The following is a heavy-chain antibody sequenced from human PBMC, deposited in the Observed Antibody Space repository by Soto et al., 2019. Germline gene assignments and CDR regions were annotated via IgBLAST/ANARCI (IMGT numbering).Heavy chain of an antibody. Sequence: QVQLVESGGGVVQPGRSLRLSCAASGFTFSSYGMHWVRQAPGKGLEWGAVISYDGSNKYYADYVKGRFTISRDNSKNTVYLKRNSVGAEDTAVYYGAKEAYSGPLDYWGQGTLVTVSS. CDR1: GFTFSSYG. D-gene: IGHD2-15*01. V-gene: IGHV3-30*18. CDR3: AKEAYSGPLDY. CDR2: ISYDGSNK. J-gene: IGHJ4*02.